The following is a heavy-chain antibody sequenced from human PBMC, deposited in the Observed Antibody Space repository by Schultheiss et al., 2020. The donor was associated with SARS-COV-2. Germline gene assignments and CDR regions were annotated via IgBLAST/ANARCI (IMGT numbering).Heavy chain of an antibody. CDR3: ARGGPGEGSTGAIGDY. D-gene: IGHD3-10*01. Sequence: TLSLTCTVSGGSVSSGSYYWSWIRQPPGKGLEWIGYIYYSGSTNYNPSLKSRVTISVDTSKNQFSLKLSSVTAADTAVYYCARGGPGEGSTGAIGDYWGQGTLVTVSS. V-gene: IGHV4-61*01. CDR1: GGSVSSGSYY. J-gene: IGHJ4*02. CDR2: IYYSGST.